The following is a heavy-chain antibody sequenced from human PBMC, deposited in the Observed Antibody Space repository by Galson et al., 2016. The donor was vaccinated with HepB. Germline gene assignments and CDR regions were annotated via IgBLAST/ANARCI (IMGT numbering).Heavy chain of an antibody. CDR1: GFSFSSLP. J-gene: IGHJ3*01. Sequence: SLRLSCAASGFSFSSLPMNWVRQAPGKGLEWVAHISTGGSTMYYADSVKGRFTISRDNAKDSLYLQMNSLRDEDTAVYYCATPTLIPPVWGQGTMVTVSS. CDR3: ATPTLIPPV. CDR2: ISTGGSTM. V-gene: IGHV3-48*02. D-gene: IGHD4-17*01.